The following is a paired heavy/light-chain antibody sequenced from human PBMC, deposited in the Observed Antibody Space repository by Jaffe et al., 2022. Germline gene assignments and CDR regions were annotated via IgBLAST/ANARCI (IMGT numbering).Heavy chain of an antibody. V-gene: IGHV3-72*01. CDR2: TRNKAKSYTT. CDR3: ARAGTSGTENYYSPFDF. D-gene: IGHD3-10*01. J-gene: IGHJ4*02. CDR1: GFTFSDHY. Sequence: EVQLVESGGGLVQPGGSLRLSCAASGFTFSDHYMDWVRQAPGKGLEWVGRTRNKAKSYTTEYAASVKGRFTISRDDSKNALYLQMKSLKTEDTAVYYCARAGTSGTENYYSPFDFWGQGTLVTVSS.
Light chain of an antibody. J-gene: IGKJ5*01. CDR3: QQYNSYSIT. CDR2: KAS. Sequence: DIQMTQSPSTLSASVGDRVTITCRASQSISSWLAWYQKKLGKAPKLLIYKASNLESGVPSRFSGSGSGTEFTLTISSLQPDDFATYYCQQYNSYSITFGQGTRLEIK. V-gene: IGKV1-5*03. CDR1: QSISSW.